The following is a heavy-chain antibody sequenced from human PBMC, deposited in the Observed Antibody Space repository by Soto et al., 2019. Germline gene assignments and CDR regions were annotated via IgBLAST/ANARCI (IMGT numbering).Heavy chain of an antibody. V-gene: IGHV1-18*04. CDR3: ARDVRFLESSGGGMDV. CDR1: GYTFTSYG. J-gene: IGHJ6*02. CDR2: ISAYNGNT. Sequence: ASVKVSCKASGYTFTSYGISWVRQAPGQGLEWMGWISAYNGNTNYAQKLQGRVTMTTDTSTSTAYMELRSLRSDDTAVYYCARDVRFLESSGGGMDVWGQGTTVTVSS. D-gene: IGHD3-3*01.